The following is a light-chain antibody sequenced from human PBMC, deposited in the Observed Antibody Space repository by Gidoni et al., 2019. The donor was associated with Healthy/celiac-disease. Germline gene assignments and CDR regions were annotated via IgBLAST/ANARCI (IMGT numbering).Light chain of an antibody. J-gene: IGKJ4*01. CDR1: QSISSY. CDR3: QQSYNTPLT. V-gene: IGKV1-39*01. Sequence: DIQLTQSPSSLSASIGDRITITCRASQSISSYLNWYQQKPGQAPKLLMYAASTLQTGVLSRFSGSGSGTDFTLTISSLRPEEFATYYCQQSYNTPLTFGGGTKVEIK. CDR2: AAS.